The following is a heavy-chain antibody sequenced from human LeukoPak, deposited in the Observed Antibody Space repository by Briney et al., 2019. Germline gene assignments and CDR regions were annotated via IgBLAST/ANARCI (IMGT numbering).Heavy chain of an antibody. J-gene: IGHJ4*02. V-gene: IGHV4-59*01. CDR1: GGPISSYY. D-gene: IGHD6-13*01. Sequence: SETLSLTCTVSGGPISSYYWSWIRQPPGKGLEWIGYIYYSGSTNYNPSLKSRVTISVDKSKNQSSLKLSSVTAADTAVYYCARGDSSSWEYYFDYWGQGTLVTVSS. CDR3: ARGDSSSWEYYFDY. CDR2: IYYSGST.